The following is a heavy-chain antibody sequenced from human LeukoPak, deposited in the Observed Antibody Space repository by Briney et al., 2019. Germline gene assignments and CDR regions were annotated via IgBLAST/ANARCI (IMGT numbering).Heavy chain of an antibody. D-gene: IGHD6-13*01. CDR3: ARRPPRAATGSYYFYGMDV. V-gene: IGHV4-59*08. CDR2: IYYSGST. CDR1: GGSMSSYY. J-gene: IGHJ6*02. Sequence: SETLSLTCTVSGGSMSSYYWSWIRQPPGKGLEWIGYIYYSGSTNYNPSLKSRVTISVDTSKNQFSLKLSSVTAADTAVYYCARRPPRAATGSYYFYGMDVWGQGTTVTVSS.